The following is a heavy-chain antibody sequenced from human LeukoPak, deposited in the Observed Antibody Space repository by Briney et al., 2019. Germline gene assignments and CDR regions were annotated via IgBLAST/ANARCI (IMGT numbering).Heavy chain of an antibody. D-gene: IGHD3-10*01. CDR2: TYYRSKWYN. Sequence: SQTLSLTCAISGDSVSSNSAAWNWIRQSPSRGLEWLGRTYYRSKWYNDYAVSVKSRITINPDTSKNQFSLKLSSVTAADTAVYYRARDSITYYYGSGLNWFDPWGQGTLVTVSS. J-gene: IGHJ5*02. CDR3: ARDSITYYYGSGLNWFDP. V-gene: IGHV6-1*01. CDR1: GDSVSSNSAA.